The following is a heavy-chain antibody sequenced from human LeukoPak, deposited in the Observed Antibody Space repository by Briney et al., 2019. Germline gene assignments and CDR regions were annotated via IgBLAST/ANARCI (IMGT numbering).Heavy chain of an antibody. D-gene: IGHD3-10*01. V-gene: IGHV4-38-2*02. CDR3: ARGRPGSYSGWFDP. Sequence: ETLSLTCTVSGYSISSGYYWGWIRQPPGKGLEWIGSIYHSGSTYYNPSLKSRVTISVDTSKNQFSLKLSSVTAADTAVYYCARGRPGSYSGWFDPWGQGTLVTVSS. CDR1: GYSISSGYY. CDR2: IYHSGST. J-gene: IGHJ5*02.